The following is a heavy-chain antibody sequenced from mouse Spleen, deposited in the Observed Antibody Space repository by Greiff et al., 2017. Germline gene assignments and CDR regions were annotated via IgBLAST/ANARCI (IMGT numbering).Heavy chain of an antibody. V-gene: IGHV1-9*01. CDR1: GYTFTGYW. CDR3: ARKIYDGYYFWFAY. Sequence: VKLQESGAELMKPGASVKLSCKATGYTFTGYWIEWVKQRPGHGLEWIGEILPGSGSTNYNEKFKGKATFTADTSSNTAYMQLSSLTTEDSAIYYCARKIYDGYYFWFAYWGQGTLVTVSA. D-gene: IGHD2-3*01. CDR2: ILPGSGST. J-gene: IGHJ3*01.